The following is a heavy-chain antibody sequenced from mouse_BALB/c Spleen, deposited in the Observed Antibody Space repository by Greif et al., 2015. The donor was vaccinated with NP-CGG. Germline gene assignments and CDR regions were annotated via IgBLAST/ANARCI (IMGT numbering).Heavy chain of an antibody. V-gene: IGHV1-9*01. D-gene: IGHD2-3*01. CDR3: ARRSDGYYPFDYFDY. CDR2: ILPGSGST. J-gene: IGHJ2*01. CDR1: GYTFSSYW. Sequence: QVQLQQPGAELMKPGASVKISCKATGYTFSSYWIEWVKQRPGHGLEWIGEILPGSGSTNYNEKFKGKATFTADTSSNTAYMQLSSLTSEDSAVYYCARRSDGYYPFDYFDYWGQGTTLTVSS.